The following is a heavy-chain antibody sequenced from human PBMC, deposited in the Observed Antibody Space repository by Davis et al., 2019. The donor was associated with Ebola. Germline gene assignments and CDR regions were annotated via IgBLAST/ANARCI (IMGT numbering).Heavy chain of an antibody. J-gene: IGHJ6*02. V-gene: IGHV3-7*03. CDR3: ARDQWIAAAGTGFFDTGYYYYGMDV. Sequence: PGGSLRLSCAASGFTFSSYWMSWVRQAPGKGLEWVANIKQDGSEKYYVDSVKGRFTISRDNAKNSLYLQMNSLRAEDTAVYYCARDQWIAAAGTGFFDTGYYYYGMDVWGQGTTVTVSS. D-gene: IGHD6-13*01. CDR1: GFTFSSYW. CDR2: IKQDGSEK.